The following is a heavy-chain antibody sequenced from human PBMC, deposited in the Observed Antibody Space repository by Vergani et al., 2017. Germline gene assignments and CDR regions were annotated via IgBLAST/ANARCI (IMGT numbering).Heavy chain of an antibody. J-gene: IGHJ6*02. CDR3: AKSRAVTDYYGMDV. Sequence: VQLLESGGGLVQPGGSLRLSCAASGFTFSSYGMHWVRQAPGKGLEWVAVISYDGSNKYYADSVKGRFTISRDNSKNTLYLQMNSLRAEDTAVYYCAKSRAVTDYYGMDVWGQGTTVTVSS. CDR2: ISYDGSNK. V-gene: IGHV3-30*18. CDR1: GFTFSSYG. D-gene: IGHD4-17*01.